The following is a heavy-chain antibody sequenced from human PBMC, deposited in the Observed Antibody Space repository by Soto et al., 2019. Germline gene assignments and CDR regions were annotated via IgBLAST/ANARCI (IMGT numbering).Heavy chain of an antibody. CDR3: ARGPLDYDSSGYDY. Sequence: EVQLVESGGGLIQPGGSLRLSCAASGFTVSSNYMSWVRQAPGKGLEWVSVIYSGGSTYYADSVKGRFTISRDNSKNTLYLQMNSLRAEDTAVYYCARGPLDYDSSGYDYWGQGTLVTVSS. D-gene: IGHD3-22*01. J-gene: IGHJ4*02. CDR1: GFTVSSNY. V-gene: IGHV3-53*01. CDR2: IYSGGST.